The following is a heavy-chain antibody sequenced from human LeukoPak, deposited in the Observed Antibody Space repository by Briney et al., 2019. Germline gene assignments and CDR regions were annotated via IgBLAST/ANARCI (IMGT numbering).Heavy chain of an antibody. CDR3: ARESLAVSIGYFDY. V-gene: IGHV1-2*02. D-gene: IGHD2-15*01. J-gene: IGHJ4*02. Sequence: ASVKVSCKASGYTFTGYYMHWVRQAPGQGLEWMGWINPNSGGTNYAQKFQGRVTMTRDTSISTAYMELSRLRSEDTAVYYCARESLAVSIGYFDYWGQGTLVTVSS. CDR2: INPNSGGT. CDR1: GYTFTGYY.